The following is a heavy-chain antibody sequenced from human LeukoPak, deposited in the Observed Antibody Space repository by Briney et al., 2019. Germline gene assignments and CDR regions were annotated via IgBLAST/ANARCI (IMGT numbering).Heavy chain of an antibody. Sequence: GGSLRLSCAASGFIFDDYPMHWVRQAPGKGLEWVSLINEDGGKTFYADSVRGRFTISRDNSKNSLYLQMNSLRTEDTALYYCAKEIDTLGTNAFDIWGQGTIVTVSS. D-gene: IGHD2-15*01. CDR1: GFIFDDYP. CDR3: AKEIDTLGTNAFDI. CDR2: INEDGGKT. V-gene: IGHV3-43*02. J-gene: IGHJ3*02.